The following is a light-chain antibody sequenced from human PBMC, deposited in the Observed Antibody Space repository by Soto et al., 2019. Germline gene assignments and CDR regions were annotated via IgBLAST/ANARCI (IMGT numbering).Light chain of an antibody. CDR1: SSDINTYKY. CDR2: DVS. V-gene: IGLV2-14*01. CDR3: SSYTSSSVV. Sequence: QSALTQPASVSGSPGQSITISCTGTSSDINTYKYVSWYQQHPGKAPKLMIYDVSNRPSGVSNRFSGSKSGNTASLTISGLQAEDEADYYCSSYTSSSVVFGGGTKVTVL. J-gene: IGLJ2*01.